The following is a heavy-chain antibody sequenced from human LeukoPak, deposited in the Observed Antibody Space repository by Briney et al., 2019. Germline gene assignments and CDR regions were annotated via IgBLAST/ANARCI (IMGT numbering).Heavy chain of an antibody. CDR3: AKAEIGGNGYFDH. CDR1: GYTFSNYA. V-gene: IGHV3-23*01. D-gene: IGHD4-23*01. J-gene: IGHJ4*02. Sequence: PGGSLRLSCAASGYTFSNYAMSWVRQAPGKGLEWVSRISSSGGGTNYADSVKGRCTIARDNSQNTLFLQLSSLRAEDTAVYYCAKAEIGGNGYFDHWGQGTLVTVSS. CDR2: ISSSGGGT.